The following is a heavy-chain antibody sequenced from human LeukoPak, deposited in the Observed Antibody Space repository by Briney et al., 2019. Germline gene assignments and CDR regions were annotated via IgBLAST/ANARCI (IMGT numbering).Heavy chain of an antibody. J-gene: IGHJ4*02. CDR2: ISTSTKTI. CDR1: GFSFSDYY. CDR3: ARAYYRDSSAYYIFDY. V-gene: IGHV3-11*01. D-gene: IGHD3-22*01. Sequence: PGGSLRLSCAASGFSFSDYYMTWIRQAPGKRLEWISYISTSTKTIYYSDSVKGRFTISRDNAKNSLYPQMDGLRAEDTAVYYCARAYYRDSSAYYIFDYWGQGTLVTVSS.